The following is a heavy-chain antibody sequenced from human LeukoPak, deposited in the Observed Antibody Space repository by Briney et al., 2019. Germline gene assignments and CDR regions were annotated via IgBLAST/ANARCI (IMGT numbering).Heavy chain of an antibody. Sequence: GGSLRLSCAVSGFIFSDHYMDWVRQAPGKGLEWVGRSRNRAKRYTTDYAASVKGRFTISRDDSKSTLYLQMNSLETEDTAVYYCSRDATGDHWGQGTLVSVSS. CDR2: SRNRAKRYTT. V-gene: IGHV3-72*01. CDR3: SRDATGDH. CDR1: GFIFSDHY. J-gene: IGHJ4*02.